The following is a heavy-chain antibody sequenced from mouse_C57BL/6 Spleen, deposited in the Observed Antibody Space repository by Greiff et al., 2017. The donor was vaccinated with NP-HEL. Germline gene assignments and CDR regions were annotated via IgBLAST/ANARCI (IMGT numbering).Heavy chain of an antibody. CDR3: ARLADYGSRGYAMDY. CDR1: GYTFTDYN. Sequence: EVQLQQSGPELVKPGASVKIPCKASGYTFTDYNMDWVKQSPGKSLEWIGDINPNNGGTIYNQKFKGKDTLTVDKSSSTAYMELRSLTTEDTAVYYCARLADYGSRGYAMDYWGQGTSVTVSS. D-gene: IGHD1-1*01. CDR2: INPNNGGT. V-gene: IGHV1-18*01. J-gene: IGHJ4*01.